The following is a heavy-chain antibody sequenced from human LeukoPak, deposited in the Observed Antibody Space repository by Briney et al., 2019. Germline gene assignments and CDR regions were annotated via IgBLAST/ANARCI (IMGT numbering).Heavy chain of an antibody. J-gene: IGHJ5*02. V-gene: IGHV5-51*01. D-gene: IGHD2-21*02. Sequence: GESLKISCKGSGYNLTSYWIGWARQMPGKGLEWVAFIHLSDFEIRYRPSFQGQVTISADNSISTAYLQWRSLKASDTAMYYCVLGRHGDSWYDPWGQGTLVIVSS. CDR2: IHLSDFEI. CDR1: GYNLTSYW. CDR3: VLGRHGDSWYDP.